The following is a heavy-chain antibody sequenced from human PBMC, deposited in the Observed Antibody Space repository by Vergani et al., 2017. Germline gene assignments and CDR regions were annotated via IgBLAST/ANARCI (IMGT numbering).Heavy chain of an antibody. D-gene: IGHD3-16*01. CDR1: GFTFSNSA. CDR3: VKDKIDLRSYFFDS. CDR2: ISGPGLST. V-gene: IGHV3-23*01. Sequence: EVQLLESGGGSAQPGESLRLSCAASGFTFSNSAVSWVRQAPGRGLAWVSSISGPGLSTYYADSVKGRFSISRDNSKNTVFLQMHSLRAEDTAIYYCVKDKIDLRSYFFDSWGHGILVTVSS. J-gene: IGHJ4*01.